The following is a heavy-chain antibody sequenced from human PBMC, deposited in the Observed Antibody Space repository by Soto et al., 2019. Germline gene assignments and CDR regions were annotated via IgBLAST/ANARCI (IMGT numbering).Heavy chain of an antibody. Sequence: PSLPMSLTSTVSGGSISSYYWSRIRQPPGKGLEWIGYIYYSGSTNYNPSLKSRVTISVDTSKNQFSLKLSSVTAADTAVYYCARLYIYSGMDVWGQGTTVTVSS. CDR2: IYYSGST. D-gene: IGHD1-20*01. J-gene: IGHJ6*02. CDR3: ARLYIYSGMDV. CDR1: GGSISSYY. V-gene: IGHV4-59*01.